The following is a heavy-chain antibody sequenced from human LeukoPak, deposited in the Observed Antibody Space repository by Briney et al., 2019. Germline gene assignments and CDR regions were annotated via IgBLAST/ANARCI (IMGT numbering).Heavy chain of an antibody. CDR2: ISYDGNNR. D-gene: IGHD3-16*01. V-gene: IGHV3-30-3*01. Sequence: GGSLRLSCVASGFTFSDYAMHWVRQAPGKGLEWVAVISYDGNNRYHADSVKDRFTIFRDNSKNTLYLQMSSLRPEDTAVYFCAGGGPLIMVTFGGVDYCGQGTLVTVSS. J-gene: IGHJ4*02. CDR1: GFTFSDYA. CDR3: AGGGPLIMVTFGGVDY.